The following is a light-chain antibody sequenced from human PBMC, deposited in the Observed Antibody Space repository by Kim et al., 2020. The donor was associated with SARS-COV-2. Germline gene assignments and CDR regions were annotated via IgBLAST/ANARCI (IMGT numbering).Light chain of an antibody. CDR1: QGISRW. CDR2: GAS. J-gene: IGKJ4*01. CDR3: QQYNAYPVT. V-gene: IGKV1D-16*01. Sequence: ASVGDRVTIPCRASQGISRWLAWYQQKPEKAPQPLIYGASSLHSGVPSRFSGSGSGTDFILTISSLQPEDFATYYCQQYNAYPVTFGGGTKVDI.